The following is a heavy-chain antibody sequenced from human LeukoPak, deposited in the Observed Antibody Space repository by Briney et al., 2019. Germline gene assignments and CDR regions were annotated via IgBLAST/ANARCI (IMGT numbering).Heavy chain of an antibody. CDR1: GFSFSMYW. D-gene: IGHD4-17*01. CDR3: AKDHDYGDPGYYFDY. CDR2: TLYDGSNK. V-gene: IGHV3-30*18. Sequence: GGSLRLSCEASGFSFSMYWMAWVRQAPGKGLEWVADTLYDGSNKYYADSVKGRFTVSRDNSKNMLWLQMNSLRADDTAVYYCAKDHDYGDPGYYFDYWGQGALVTVSS. J-gene: IGHJ4*02.